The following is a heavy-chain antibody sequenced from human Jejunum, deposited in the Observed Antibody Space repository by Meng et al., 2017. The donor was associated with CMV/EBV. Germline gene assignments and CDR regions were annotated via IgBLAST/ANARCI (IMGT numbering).Heavy chain of an antibody. V-gene: IGHV4-39*07. J-gene: IGHJ6*02. CDR2: IYHSGIT. CDR1: SVSSNSYY. D-gene: IGHD3-22*01. CDR3: ARDDYDSRGYEVGMDV. Sequence: SVSSNSYYWGWLRQTPGKGLEWIGNIYHSGITYYNPSLKSRVTISLDTPKNQFSLKLSSVTAADTAVYYCARDDYDSRGYEVGMDVWGQGTTVTVSS.